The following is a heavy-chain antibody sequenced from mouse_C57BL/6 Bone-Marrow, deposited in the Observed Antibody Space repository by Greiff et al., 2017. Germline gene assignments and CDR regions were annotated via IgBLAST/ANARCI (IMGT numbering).Heavy chain of an antibody. Sequence: VQLQQSGPELVKPGASVKLSCKASGYTFTSYDINWVKQRPGQGLEWIGWIYPRDGSTKYNEKFKGKATLTVDTSSSTAYMELDSLTSEDSAVYCCARRDYSNDGGFAYWGQGTLVTVSA. V-gene: IGHV1-85*01. CDR2: IYPRDGST. CDR1: GYTFTSYD. CDR3: ARRDYSNDGGFAY. D-gene: IGHD2-12*01. J-gene: IGHJ3*01.